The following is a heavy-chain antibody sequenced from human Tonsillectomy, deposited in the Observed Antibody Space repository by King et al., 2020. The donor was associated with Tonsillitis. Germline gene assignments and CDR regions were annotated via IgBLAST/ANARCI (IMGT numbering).Heavy chain of an antibody. V-gene: IGHV5-51*01. CDR3: AKRSGVSYGNAFDI. Sequence: VQLVESGPEVKKSGESLKISCQGSEFTFSYWIGWVRQVPGKGLEWMGAIYPDDSDTRYNPSFQGQVTISVDRSTYTAFFEWTSLTASDTALYYCAKRSGVSYGNAFDIWGQGTMVTVSS. J-gene: IGHJ3*02. D-gene: IGHD5-18*01. CDR1: EFTFSYW. CDR2: IYPDDSDT.